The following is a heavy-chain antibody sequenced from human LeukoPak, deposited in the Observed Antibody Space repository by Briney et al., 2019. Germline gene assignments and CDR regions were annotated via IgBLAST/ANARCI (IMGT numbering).Heavy chain of an antibody. CDR1: GGSLSSYY. J-gene: IGHJ5*02. D-gene: IGHD3-22*01. CDR3: ARASWAYYYDSSGPQGFDP. Sequence: PSETLSLTCTVSGGSLSSYYWSWIRQPPGKGLEWIGYIYYSGSTNYNPSLKSRVTISVDTSKNQFSLKLSSVTAADAAVYYCARASWAYYYDSSGPQGFDPWGQGTLVTVSS. CDR2: IYYSGST. V-gene: IGHV4-59*01.